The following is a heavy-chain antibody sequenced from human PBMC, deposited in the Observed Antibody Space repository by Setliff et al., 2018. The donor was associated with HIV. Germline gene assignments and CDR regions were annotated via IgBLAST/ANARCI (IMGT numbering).Heavy chain of an antibody. J-gene: IGHJ4*02. CDR3: VRRATAAEVFDY. D-gene: IGHD6-13*01. Sequence: ASVKVSCKASGYSFTGYYVNWVRQAPGQGLEWMGWLRTGTGDTSYSVKFQGRLTITRDTSANTAYMELSNLRSEDTAVYYCVRRATAAEVFDYWGQGTLVTVSS. CDR1: GYSFTGYY. V-gene: IGHV1-3*04. CDR2: LRTGTGDT.